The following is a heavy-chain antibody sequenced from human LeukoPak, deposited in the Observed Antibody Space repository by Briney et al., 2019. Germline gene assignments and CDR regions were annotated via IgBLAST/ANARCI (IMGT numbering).Heavy chain of an antibody. CDR2: IYTSGST. CDR3: ARAEYDFWSGYYRPPNWFDP. J-gene: IGHJ5*02. V-gene: IGHV4-4*07. CDR1: GGSISSYY. D-gene: IGHD3-3*01. Sequence: PSETLSLTCTVSGGSISSYYWSWIRQPAGKGLEWIGRIYTSGSTNYNPSLKSRVTMSVDTSKNQFSLKLSSVTAADTAVYYCARAEYDFWSGYYRPPNWFDPWGQGTLVTVSS.